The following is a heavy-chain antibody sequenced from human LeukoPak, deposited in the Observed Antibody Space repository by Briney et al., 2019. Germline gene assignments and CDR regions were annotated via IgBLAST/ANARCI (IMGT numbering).Heavy chain of an antibody. D-gene: IGHD3-3*01. V-gene: IGHV3-7*01. J-gene: IGHJ4*02. Sequence: PGGSLRLSCVASGFSFSVYWMTWVRQAPGKGLEWVASIKHDGSEKYYVDSVRGRFTISRDNTMNSLYLQMSSLRAEDTAVYYCATDRGWRTSGYYLYYFEYWGQGTLVTFSS. CDR1: GFSFSVYW. CDR2: IKHDGSEK. CDR3: ATDRGWRTSGYYLYYFEY.